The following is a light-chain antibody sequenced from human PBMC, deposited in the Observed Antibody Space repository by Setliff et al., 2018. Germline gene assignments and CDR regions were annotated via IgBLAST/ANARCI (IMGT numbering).Light chain of an antibody. CDR3: QHYDSWPFT. CDR2: GAS. Sequence: EIVMTQSPATVSVSPGERATLSCRASQSVKNHLAWYQQKPGQPPSLLIDGASTRATGVPARFSASGSEKEFTLTISSLQSEDLAVYFCQHYDSWPFTFVPGTKVDIK. J-gene: IGKJ3*01. CDR1: QSVKNH. V-gene: IGKV3-15*01.